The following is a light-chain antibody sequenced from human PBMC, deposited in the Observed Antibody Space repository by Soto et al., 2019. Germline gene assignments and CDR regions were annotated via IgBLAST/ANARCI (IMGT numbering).Light chain of an antibody. V-gene: IGKV1-39*01. CDR2: AAS. CDR1: QSISIW. J-gene: IGKJ4*01. CDR3: LPGCRTLT. Sequence: DIKMTQSPATLSASVGDRVTITCRASQSISIWLAWYQQKPGKAPKLLIYAASSLQSGVPYRFSGSGSGTDFTLTICSLQPEDIGTYYWLPGCRTLTFGGGTKVDI.